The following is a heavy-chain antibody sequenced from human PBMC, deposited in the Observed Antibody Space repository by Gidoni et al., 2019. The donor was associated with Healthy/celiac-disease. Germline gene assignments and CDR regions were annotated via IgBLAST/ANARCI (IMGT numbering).Heavy chain of an antibody. D-gene: IGHD2-15*01. V-gene: IGHV1-69*01. J-gene: IGHJ3*02. Sequence: VKVSCKASGGTFSSYAISWVRQAPGQGLEWMGGIIPIFGTANYAQKFQGRVTITADESTSTAYMELSSLRSEDTAVYYCASEFNRGGWYAFDIWGQGTMVTVSS. CDR3: ASEFNRGGWYAFDI. CDR2: IIPIFGTA. CDR1: GGTFSSYA.